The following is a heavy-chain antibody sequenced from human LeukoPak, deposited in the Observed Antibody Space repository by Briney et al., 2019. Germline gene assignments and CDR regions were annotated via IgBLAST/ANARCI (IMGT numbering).Heavy chain of an antibody. J-gene: IGHJ6*02. V-gene: IGHV1-2*04. CDR2: INPNSGGT. D-gene: IGHD6-13*01. CDR3: AGGGIAAAGTRSYYYYGMDV. CDR1: GYTFTGYY. Sequence: GASVKVSCKASGYTFTGYYMHWVRQAPGQGLEWMGWINPNSGGTNYAQKFQGWVTMTRDTSISTAYMELSRLRSDDTAVYYCAGGGIAAAGTRSYYYYGMDVWGQGTTVTVSS.